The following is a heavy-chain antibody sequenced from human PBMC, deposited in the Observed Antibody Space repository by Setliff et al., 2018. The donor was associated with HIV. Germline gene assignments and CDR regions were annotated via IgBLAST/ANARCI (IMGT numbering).Heavy chain of an antibody. J-gene: IGHJ6*02. CDR3: ARVGHSSSYHYYGMDV. V-gene: IGHV1-69*05. CDR1: GGTFSSYG. D-gene: IGHD6-13*01. CDR2: IIPMFGTG. Sequence: SVKVSCTTSGGTFSSYGISWVRQAPGQGLECMGGIIPMFGTGFYAQKFQGRVTITTDESRSTAYMELSSLSSEDTAVFYCARVGHSSSYHYYGMDVWGQGTTVTSP.